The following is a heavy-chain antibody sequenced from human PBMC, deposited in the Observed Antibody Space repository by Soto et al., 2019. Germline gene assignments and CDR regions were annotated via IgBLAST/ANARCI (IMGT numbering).Heavy chain of an antibody. V-gene: IGHV3-30*18. J-gene: IGHJ6*02. Sequence: ESGGGVVQPGRSLRLSCAASGFTFSSYGMHWVRQAPGKGLEWVAVISYDGSNKYYADSVKGRFTFSRDNSKNTLYLQMNSLRAEDTAVYYCAKDPGSGSGSYYYYGMDVWGQGTTVTVSS. CDR1: GFTFSSYG. D-gene: IGHD3-10*01. CDR3: AKDPGSGSGSYYYYGMDV. CDR2: ISYDGSNK.